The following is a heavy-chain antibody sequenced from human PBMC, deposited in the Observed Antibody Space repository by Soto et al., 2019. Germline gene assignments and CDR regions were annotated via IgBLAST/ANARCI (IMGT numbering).Heavy chain of an antibody. V-gene: IGHV1-69*01. J-gene: IGHJ6*02. D-gene: IGHD2-15*01. CDR2: IIPIFGTA. CDR1: GGTFSSYA. CDR3: ARSRDRYCSGGSCCLLGYGMDV. Sequence: QVQLVQSGAEVKKPGSSVKVSCKASGGTFSSYAISWVRQAPGQGLEWMGGIIPIFGTANYAQKFQGRVTITADESTNTAYTELSSLSTEDAAVYYCARSRDRYCSGGSCCLLGYGMDVWGQGTTVTVSS.